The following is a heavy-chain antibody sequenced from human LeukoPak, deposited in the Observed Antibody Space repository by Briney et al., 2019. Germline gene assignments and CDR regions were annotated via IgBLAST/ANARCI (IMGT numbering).Heavy chain of an antibody. J-gene: IGHJ4*02. D-gene: IGHD2-2*01. Sequence: SQTLSLTCTVSGGSISSSSYYWGWIRQPPGKGLEWIGSIYYSGSTYYNPSLKSRVTISVDTSKNQFSLKLSSVTAADTAVYYCASNHQLLFNYWGQGTLVTVSP. CDR2: IYYSGST. V-gene: IGHV4-39*07. CDR3: ASNHQLLFNY. CDR1: GGSISSSSYY.